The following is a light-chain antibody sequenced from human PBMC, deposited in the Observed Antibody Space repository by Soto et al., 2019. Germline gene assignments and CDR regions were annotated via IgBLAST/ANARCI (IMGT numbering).Light chain of an antibody. Sequence: QSALTQPASVSGSPGQSITISCTGTSSDVGSYNLVSWYQQHPGKAPKLMIYEVSKRPSGVPDRFSGSKSGNTASLTVSGLQAEDEADYYCSSYAGSNHYVFGTGTQLTVL. J-gene: IGLJ1*01. CDR3: SSYAGSNHYV. CDR2: EVS. V-gene: IGLV2-8*01. CDR1: SSDVGSYNL.